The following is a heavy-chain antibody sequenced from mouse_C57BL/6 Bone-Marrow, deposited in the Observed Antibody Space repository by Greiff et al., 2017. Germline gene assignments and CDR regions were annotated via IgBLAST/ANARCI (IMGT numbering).Heavy chain of an antibody. CDR3: ARLGSSSFAY. D-gene: IGHD1-1*01. Sequence: EVQVVESGGDLVKPGGSLKLSCAASGFTFSSYGMSWVRQTPDKRLEWVATISSGGSYTYYPDSVKGRFTISRDNAKNTLYLQMSSLKSEDTAMYYCARLGSSSFAYWGQGTLVTVSA. V-gene: IGHV5-6*01. J-gene: IGHJ3*01. CDR1: GFTFSSYG. CDR2: ISSGGSYT.